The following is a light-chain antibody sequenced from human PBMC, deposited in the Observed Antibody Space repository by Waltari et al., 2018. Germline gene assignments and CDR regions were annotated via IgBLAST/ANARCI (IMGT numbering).Light chain of an antibody. CDR2: EVN. CDR3: SSYSDSNNLV. V-gene: IGLV2-8*01. Sequence: QSALTQPPSASGSPGPSVTISCPGTSGDVGGYPYVSWYQQHPGRAPKLIIYEVNKRPSGVPGRFSGSKSGNTASLTVSGPQAEDEAEYYCSSYSDSNNLVFGGGTKLTVL. J-gene: IGLJ2*01. CDR1: SGDVGGYPY.